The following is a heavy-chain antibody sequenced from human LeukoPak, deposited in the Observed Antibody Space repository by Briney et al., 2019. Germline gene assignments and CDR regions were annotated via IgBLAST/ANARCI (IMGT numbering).Heavy chain of an antibody. D-gene: IGHD3-3*01. V-gene: IGHV4-39*01. CDR2: VYYSGTT. Sequence: SETLSLTCTVSGVSISTSSYYWGWIRQPPGKGLEWIGSVYYSGTTYYNPSLKSRVTISVDTSNNQFSLELNSVTAADTAVYYCARHFSEWFQNSRFDPWGQGTLVTVSS. CDR3: ARHFSEWFQNSRFDP. J-gene: IGHJ5*02. CDR1: GVSISTSSYY.